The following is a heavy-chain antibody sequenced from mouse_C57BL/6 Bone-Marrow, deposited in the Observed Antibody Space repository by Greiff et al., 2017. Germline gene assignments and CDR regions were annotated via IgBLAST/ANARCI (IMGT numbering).Heavy chain of an antibody. CDR1: GFTFSDYY. CDR3: ARSYGSLWFAY. CDR2: ISNGGGST. Sequence: EVQGVESGGGLVQPGGSLKLSCAASGFTFSDYYMYWVRQTPEKRLEWVAYISNGGGSTYYPDTVKGRFTISRDNAKNTLYLQMSRLKSEDTAMYYCARSYGSLWFAYWGQGTLVTVSA. J-gene: IGHJ3*01. V-gene: IGHV5-12*01. D-gene: IGHD2-2*01.